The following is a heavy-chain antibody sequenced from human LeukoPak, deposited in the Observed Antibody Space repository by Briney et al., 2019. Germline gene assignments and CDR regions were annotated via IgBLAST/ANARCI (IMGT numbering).Heavy chain of an antibody. D-gene: IGHD6-19*01. CDR2: IKEDGSEK. CDR1: GFKFSTYW. V-gene: IGHV3-7*03. J-gene: IGHJ4*02. CDR3: AKDLGSVAGYPDY. Sequence: HPGGSLRLSCAASGFKFSTYWMSWVRQAPGKGLEWVANIKEDGSEKYYVDSVKGRFTISRDNAKNSLYVQMNNLRAEDTAVYYCAKDLGSVAGYPDYWGQGTLVTVSS.